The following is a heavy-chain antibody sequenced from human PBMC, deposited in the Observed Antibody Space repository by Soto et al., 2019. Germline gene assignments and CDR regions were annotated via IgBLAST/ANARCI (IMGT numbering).Heavy chain of an antibody. D-gene: IGHD3-22*01. CDR1: GVSISSSY. CDR3: ARGMYDSSGFSNPFDI. V-gene: IGHV4-59*01. J-gene: IGHJ3*02. CDR2: IYYSGSV. Sequence: SDTLSLTCTVSGVSISSSYCSWIRQSPGKEMQWIGYIYYSGSVKYNPSLNSRVTISADMSRNQLSLRVTPVTAADTALYYCARGMYDSSGFSNPFDIWGQGTMVT.